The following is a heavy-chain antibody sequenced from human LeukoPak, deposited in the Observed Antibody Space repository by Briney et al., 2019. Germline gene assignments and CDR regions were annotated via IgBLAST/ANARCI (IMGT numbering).Heavy chain of an antibody. D-gene: IGHD2-8*01. CDR2: IIPIFGTA. V-gene: IGHV1-69*01. CDR3: ARGPGVLMVYAGGYYFDY. CDR1: GGTFSSYA. J-gene: IGHJ4*02. Sequence: GASVKVPCKASGGTFSSYAISWVRQAPGQGLEWMGGIIPIFGTANYAQKFQGRVTITADESTSTAYMELSSLRSEDTAVYYCARGPGVLMVYAGGYYFDYWGQGTLVTVSS.